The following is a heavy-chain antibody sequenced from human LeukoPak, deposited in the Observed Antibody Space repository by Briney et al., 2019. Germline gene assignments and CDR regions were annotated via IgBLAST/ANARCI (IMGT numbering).Heavy chain of an antibody. Sequence: PGGSLRLSFSASGFTLGAFAMHSVRQAPGKVLEWVSLIDKDGRRTYYADSVKGRFTSSRDNSKNSLYLQMNSLRAEDTALYYCATWAFYNSLAVWGEGTTVTVS. V-gene: IGHV3-43*02. CDR1: GFTLGAFA. J-gene: IGHJ6*02. CDR2: IDKDGRRT. D-gene: IGHD1-26*01. CDR3: ATWAFYNSLAV.